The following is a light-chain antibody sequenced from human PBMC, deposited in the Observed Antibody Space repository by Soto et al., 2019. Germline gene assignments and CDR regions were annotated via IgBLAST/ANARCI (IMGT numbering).Light chain of an antibody. Sequence: DIQMTQSPSTLSASVGDRVTITCRASQSISSWLAWYQQKPGKAPKLLIYDASSLESRVPSRFSGSGSGTEFTLTISSLQPDDFATYYCQQYNSYCTFGQGTKLEIK. J-gene: IGKJ2*02. CDR3: QQYNSYCT. CDR1: QSISSW. CDR2: DAS. V-gene: IGKV1-5*01.